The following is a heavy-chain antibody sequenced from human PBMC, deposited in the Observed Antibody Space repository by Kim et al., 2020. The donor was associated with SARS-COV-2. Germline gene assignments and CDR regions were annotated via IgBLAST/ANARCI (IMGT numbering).Heavy chain of an antibody. V-gene: IGHV3-23*01. Sequence: KGRVTISRDSSKNTLYLQMNSLRADDTAVYYCAKDCSSTWYGGQYHYGLYVWGQGTTVTVSS. D-gene: IGHD6-13*01. CDR3: AKDCSSTWYGGQYHYGLYV. J-gene: IGHJ6*02.